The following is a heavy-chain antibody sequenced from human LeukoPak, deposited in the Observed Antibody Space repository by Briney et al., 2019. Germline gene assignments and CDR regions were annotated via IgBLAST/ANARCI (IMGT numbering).Heavy chain of an antibody. V-gene: IGHV3-30*18. J-gene: IGHJ4*02. D-gene: IGHD6-19*01. CDR1: GFTFSSYG. CDR3: AKEAAGLPHSSGWLDY. Sequence: PGGSLRLSCAASGFTFSSYGMHWVRQAPGKGLEWVSVISYDGSNKYYADSVKGRFTISRDNSKNTLYLQMNSLRAEDTAVYYCAKEAAGLPHSSGWLDYWGQGTLVTVSS. CDR2: ISYDGSNK.